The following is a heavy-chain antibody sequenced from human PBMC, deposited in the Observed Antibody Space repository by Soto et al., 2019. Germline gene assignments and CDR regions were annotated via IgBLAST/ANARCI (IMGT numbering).Heavy chain of an antibody. V-gene: IGHV4-4*02. J-gene: IGHJ6*02. CDR3: AVDCSSTSCYDGGMDV. CDR1: GGSISSSNW. CDR2: IYHSGST. D-gene: IGHD2-2*01. Sequence: SETLSLTCAVSGGSISSSNWWSWVRQPPGKGLEWIGEIYHSGSTNYNPSLKSRVTISVDKSKNQFSLKLSSVTAADTAVYYCAVDCSSTSCYDGGMDVWGQGTRVTVSS.